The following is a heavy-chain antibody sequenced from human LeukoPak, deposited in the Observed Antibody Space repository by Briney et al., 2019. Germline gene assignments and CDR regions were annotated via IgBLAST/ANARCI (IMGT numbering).Heavy chain of an antibody. CDR1: EFTFSSYW. Sequence: AGSLRLSCAASEFTFSSYWMSWVRQAPGMGLKWVANINQDGSEKYYVDSVKGRFTISRDNAKSLLYVQKNSLRGEDTAVYYCARQDYDYVWGRMVGGFDIWGQGTIVTVSS. D-gene: IGHD3-16*01. V-gene: IGHV3-7*03. CDR2: INQDGSEK. CDR3: ARQDYDYVWGRMVGGFDI. J-gene: IGHJ3*02.